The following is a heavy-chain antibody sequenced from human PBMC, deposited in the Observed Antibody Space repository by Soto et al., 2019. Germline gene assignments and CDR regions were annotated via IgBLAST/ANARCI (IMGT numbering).Heavy chain of an antibody. Sequence: ASVKVSCKGSGYTFGRDGMHWVRQAPGQGLEWLAWINAINGDTKYSQRFQSRLTVSRDTSANTAYLQLSSLRFEDTAVYYCASSRGYFFTFDGWGQGNLVTVSS. CDR1: GYTFGRDG. V-gene: IGHV1-3*01. D-gene: IGHD3-22*01. CDR3: ASSRGYFFTFDG. J-gene: IGHJ4*02. CDR2: INAINGDT.